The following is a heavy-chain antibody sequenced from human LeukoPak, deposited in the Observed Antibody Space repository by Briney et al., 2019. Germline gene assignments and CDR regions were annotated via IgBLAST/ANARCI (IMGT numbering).Heavy chain of an antibody. J-gene: IGHJ4*02. CDR2: ISYDANNK. CDR3: AKDRHPARTDGYYFDY. CDR1: AFTFRTYG. Sequence: PGRSLRLSCAASAFTFRTYGMHWVRQAPGKGLEWVAVISYDANNKNYADSVKGRFTISRDNSKNTLYLQMNSLRAEDTAVYYCAKDRHPARTDGYYFDYWGRGTLVTVSS. V-gene: IGHV3-30*18. D-gene: IGHD1-14*01.